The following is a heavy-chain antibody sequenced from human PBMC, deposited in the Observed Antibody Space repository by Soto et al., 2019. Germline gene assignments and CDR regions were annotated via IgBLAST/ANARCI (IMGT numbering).Heavy chain of an antibody. CDR2: TYSSGRP. J-gene: IGHJ6*02. CDR1: GGSISSSSYY. D-gene: IGHD6-6*01. CDR3: ARGLISSATFYHYYGMDV. Sequence: SETLSLTCTVSGGSISSSSYYWGWIRQPPGKGLSWLGSTYSSGRPYYNPSLKSRVIISLETSKNQFSLILTSVTAADTAVYYCARGLISSATFYHYYGMDVWGQGTTVTVSS. V-gene: IGHV4-39*07.